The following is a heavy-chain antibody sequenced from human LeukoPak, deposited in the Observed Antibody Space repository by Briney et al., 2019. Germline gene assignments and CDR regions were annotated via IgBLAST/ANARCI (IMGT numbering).Heavy chain of an antibody. J-gene: IGHJ3*02. V-gene: IGHV4-61*01. CDR1: GGSISGSSYY. Sequence: SETLSLTCTVSGGSISGSSYYWGWIRQPPGKGLEWIGYIYYSGSTNYNPSLKSRVTISVDTSKNQFSLKLSSVTAADTAVYYCAREYYYDSSGYYGSAFDIWGQGTMVTVSS. D-gene: IGHD3-22*01. CDR2: IYYSGST. CDR3: AREYYYDSSGYYGSAFDI.